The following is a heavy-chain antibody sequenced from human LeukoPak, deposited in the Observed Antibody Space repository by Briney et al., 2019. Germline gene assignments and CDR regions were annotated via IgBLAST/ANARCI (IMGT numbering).Heavy chain of an antibody. CDR1: DGSTTGYY. J-gene: IGHJ5*02. CDR3: AREWYDSSGYRWFDP. CDR2: IYTSGST. D-gene: IGHD3-22*01. Sequence: SETLSLTCSVSDGSTTGYYWSWIRQPPGKGLEWIGRIYTSGSTNYNPSLKSRVTMSVDTSKNQFSLKLSSVTAADTAVYYCAREWYDSSGYRWFDPWGQGTLVTVSS. V-gene: IGHV4-4*07.